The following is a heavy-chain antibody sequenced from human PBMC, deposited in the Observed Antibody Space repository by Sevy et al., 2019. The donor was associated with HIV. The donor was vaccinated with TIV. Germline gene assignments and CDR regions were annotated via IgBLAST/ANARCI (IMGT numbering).Heavy chain of an antibody. J-gene: IGHJ4*02. CDR2: ISNSGTTR. V-gene: IGHV3-48*03. D-gene: IGHD4-17*01. CDR3: ARDLPPSATTVAHFDY. Sequence: GGSLRLSCAASGFTFSSYAMHWVRQAPGKGLEWVSYISNSGTTRSYSDSVRGRFTISRDNAGNSLYLQMKSLRAEDTAVYYCARDLPPSATTVAHFDYWGQGTLVTVSS. CDR1: GFTFSSYA.